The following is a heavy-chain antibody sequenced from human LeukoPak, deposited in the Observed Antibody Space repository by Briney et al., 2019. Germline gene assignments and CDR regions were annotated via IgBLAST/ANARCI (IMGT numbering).Heavy chain of an antibody. V-gene: IGHV1-18*01. J-gene: IGHJ4*02. CDR1: GYNYATSG. CDR3: ARDSGSYWNYFDY. CDR2: ISVQNGNI. Sequence: GASVKASCKTSGYNYATSGISWVRQAPGQGLEWMGWISVQNGNIKYAQKFQGRVSLTTDTSTTSAYMELRSLTAEDTALYYCARDSGSYWNYFDYWGQGTLVTVSS. D-gene: IGHD1-26*01.